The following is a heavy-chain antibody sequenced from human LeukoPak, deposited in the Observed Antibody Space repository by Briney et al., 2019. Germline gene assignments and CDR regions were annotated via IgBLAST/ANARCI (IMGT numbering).Heavy chain of an antibody. CDR2: IIPIFGTA. Sequence: SVKVSCKASGGTFISYAISWVRQAPGQGLEWMGGIIPIFGTANYAQKFQGRVTITTDESTSTAYMELSSLRSEDTAVYYCARGRSGYSYGQAPYDYWGQGTLVTVSS. CDR3: ARGRSGYSYGQAPYDY. V-gene: IGHV1-69*05. D-gene: IGHD5-18*01. CDR1: GGTFISYA. J-gene: IGHJ4*02.